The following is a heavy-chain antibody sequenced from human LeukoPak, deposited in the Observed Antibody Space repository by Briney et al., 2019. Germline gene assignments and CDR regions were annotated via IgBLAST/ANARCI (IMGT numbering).Heavy chain of an antibody. CDR3: AGGYYFDY. CDR1: GFTVSGNC. J-gene: IGHJ4*02. Sequence: PGGSLRLSCAASGFTVSGNCMNWVRQAPGKGLEWVSLFYRGDNTYYADSVKGRFTISRDNSKSTLYLQMNSLRAEDTAVYYCAGGYYFDYWGQGTLVTVSS. CDR2: FYRGDNT. D-gene: IGHD3-22*01. V-gene: IGHV3-53*01.